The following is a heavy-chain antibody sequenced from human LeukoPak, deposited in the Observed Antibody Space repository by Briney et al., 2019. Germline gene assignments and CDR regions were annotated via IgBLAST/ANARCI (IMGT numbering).Heavy chain of an antibody. CDR1: GGTFSSYA. J-gene: IGHJ3*02. Sequence: ASVKVSCKASGGTFSSYAINWVRQAPGQGLEWMGWINPNSGGTNYAQKFQGRVTMTRDTSISTAYMELSRLRSDDTAVYYCASDNDFWSGWTFDIWGQGTMVTVSS. V-gene: IGHV1-2*02. D-gene: IGHD3-3*01. CDR3: ASDNDFWSGWTFDI. CDR2: INPNSGGT.